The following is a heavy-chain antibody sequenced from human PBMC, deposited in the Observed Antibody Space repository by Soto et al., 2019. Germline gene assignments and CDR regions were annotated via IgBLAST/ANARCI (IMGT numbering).Heavy chain of an antibody. CDR3: ARLTQRYDYVWGSYRPAGFDY. D-gene: IGHD3-16*02. V-gene: IGHV4-30-4*01. CDR2: IYYSGST. J-gene: IGHJ4*02. CDR1: GGSISSGDYY. Sequence: PSETLSLTCTVSGGSISSGDYYWSWIRQPPGKGLEWIGYIYYSGSTYYNPSLKSRVTISVDTSKNQFSLKLSSVTAADTAVYYCARLTQRYDYVWGSYRPAGFDYWGQGTLVTVSS.